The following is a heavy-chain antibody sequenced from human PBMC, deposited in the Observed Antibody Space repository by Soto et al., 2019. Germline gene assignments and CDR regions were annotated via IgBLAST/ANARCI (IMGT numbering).Heavy chain of an antibody. CDR2: ISNSGGST. D-gene: IGHD1-26*01. Sequence: GGSLRLSCAASGYTFNNYAMRWVRQAPGKGPEWVSAISNSGGSTYYADSVKGRFTISRDNSKDTLYLRMNSLGAEDTAVYCCAKAGTYSNFDYWGQGTLVTVSS. CDR1: GYTFNNYA. CDR3: AKAGTYSNFDY. J-gene: IGHJ4*02. V-gene: IGHV3-23*01.